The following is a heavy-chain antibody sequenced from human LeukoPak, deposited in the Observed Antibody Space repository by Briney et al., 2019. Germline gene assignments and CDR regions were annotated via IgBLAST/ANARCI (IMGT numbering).Heavy chain of an antibody. D-gene: IGHD5-24*01. J-gene: IGHJ3*02. V-gene: IGHV4-4*07. Sequence: PSETLSLTCTFSGASTSSYYWSWIRQPAGKGLEWIGRIYTSGYTNYNPSLKSRVTLSLDTSKNQFSLKLTSVTAADTAVYYCARWDGRKTDAFDIWGQGTMVTVSS. CDR2: IYTSGYT. CDR3: ARWDGRKTDAFDI. CDR1: GASTSSYY.